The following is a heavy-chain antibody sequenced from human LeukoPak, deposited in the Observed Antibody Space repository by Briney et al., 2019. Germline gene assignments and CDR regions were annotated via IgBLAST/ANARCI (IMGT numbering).Heavy chain of an antibody. CDR1: GFTFSSYA. Sequence: PGGSLRLSCAASGFTFSSYAMHWVRQAPGKGLEWVAVISYDGSNKFYADSVKGRFTISRDNSKNTLYLQMNSLRAEDTAVYYCAREAYYGSGSRGYYYYYYMDVWGKGTTVTVSS. CDR3: AREAYYGSGSRGYYYYYYMDV. CDR2: ISYDGSNK. V-gene: IGHV3-30-3*01. D-gene: IGHD3-10*01. J-gene: IGHJ6*03.